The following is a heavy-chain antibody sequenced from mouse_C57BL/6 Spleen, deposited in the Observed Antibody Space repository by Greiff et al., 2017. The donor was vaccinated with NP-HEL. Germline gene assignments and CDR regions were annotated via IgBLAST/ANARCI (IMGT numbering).Heavy chain of an antibody. J-gene: IGHJ4*01. CDR2: IDPSDSYT. D-gene: IGHD4-1*01. CDR3: ARGLGNYAMDY. CDR1: GYTFTSYW. Sequence: QVQLQQPGAELVRPGTSVKLSCKASGYTFTSYWMHWVKQRPGQGLEWIGAIDPSDSYTNYNQKFKGKATLTVDTSSSTAYMQLSSLTSEDSAVYYCARGLGNYAMDYWGQGTSVTVSS. V-gene: IGHV1-59*01.